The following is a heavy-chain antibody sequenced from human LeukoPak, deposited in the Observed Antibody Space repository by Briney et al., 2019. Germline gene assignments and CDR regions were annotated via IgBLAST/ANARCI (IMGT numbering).Heavy chain of an antibody. J-gene: IGHJ4*02. D-gene: IGHD6-19*01. Sequence: GGSLRLSCVASGFSFSNHGMHWVRQAPGKGLEWVSVVARDGGAKFYADSVKGRFTLSRDNSKNMFFLQMNFLTVEDTAIYYCAREATWGQWYFVHWGQGTPVIVSS. V-gene: IGHV3-30*03. CDR1: GFSFSNHG. CDR2: VARDGGAK. CDR3: AREATWGQWYFVH.